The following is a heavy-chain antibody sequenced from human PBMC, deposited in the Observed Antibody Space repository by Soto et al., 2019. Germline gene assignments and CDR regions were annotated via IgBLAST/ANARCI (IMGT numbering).Heavy chain of an antibody. CDR3: ARDSSSWNYFDP. Sequence: PSETLSLTCAVSGGYISSGGYSWSWIRQPPGKGLEWIGYMYHSGSTYYNPSLKSRVTISIDRSKNQFSLKLSSVTAADTAVYYCARDSSSWNYFDPWGQGTLVTSPQ. V-gene: IGHV4-30-2*01. J-gene: IGHJ5*02. CDR2: MYHSGST. D-gene: IGHD1-7*01. CDR1: GGYISSGGYS.